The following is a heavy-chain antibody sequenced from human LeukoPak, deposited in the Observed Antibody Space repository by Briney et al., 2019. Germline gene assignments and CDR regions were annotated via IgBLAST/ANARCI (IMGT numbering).Heavy chain of an antibody. CDR2: IIPIFGTA. CDR1: GGTFSSYA. Sequence: GASVKVSCRASGGTFSSYAISWVRQAPGQGLEWMGGIIPIFGTANYAQKFQGRVTITADESTSTAYMELSSLRSEDTAVYYCARLSGHYYYYGMDVWGQGTTVTVSS. CDR3: ARLSGHYYYYGMDV. V-gene: IGHV1-69*13. J-gene: IGHJ6*02. D-gene: IGHD3-10*01.